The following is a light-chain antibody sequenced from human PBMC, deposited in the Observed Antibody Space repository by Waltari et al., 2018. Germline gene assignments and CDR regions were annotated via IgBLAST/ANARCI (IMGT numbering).Light chain of an antibody. J-gene: IGKJ4*01. V-gene: IGKV1-5*03. CDR1: QSISSW. CDR3: QQYNSHLLT. CDR2: KAT. Sequence: DIQMTQSPSTLSASVGDRVTITCRASQSISSWLAWFQKKPGKAPKLIIYKATTLESGVPSRFSGSGSGTEFTLTITSLQPDDFATYYCQQYNSHLLTFGGGTKVEIK.